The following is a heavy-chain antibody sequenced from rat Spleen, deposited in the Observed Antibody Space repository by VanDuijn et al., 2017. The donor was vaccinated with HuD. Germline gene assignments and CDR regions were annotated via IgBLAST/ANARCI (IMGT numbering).Heavy chain of an antibody. V-gene: IGHV5S13*01. CDR2: INTGGDIT. D-gene: IGHD1-11*01. CDR3: TRHGGLRNWFAY. J-gene: IGHJ3*01. Sequence: EVQLVESGGGLVQPGGSLKLSCAASGFSFVDYDMAWVRQTPTRGLEWIASINTGGDITYYRDSVKGRFTVSRDDAKNTQHLQMDSLRSEDTDTYYCTRHGGLRNWFAYWGQGTLVTVSS. CDR1: GFSFVDYD.